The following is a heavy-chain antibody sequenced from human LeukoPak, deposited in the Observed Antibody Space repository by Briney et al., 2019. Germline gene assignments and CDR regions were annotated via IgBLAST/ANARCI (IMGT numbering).Heavy chain of an antibody. CDR1: GFTFSSYA. V-gene: IGHV3-23*01. D-gene: IGHD5-18*01. Sequence: PGGSLRLSCAASGFTFSSYAMSWVRQAPGKGLEWVSAISGSGGSTYYADSVKGRFTISRDNSKNTLYLQMNSLIAEDTAVYYCAKGYSYGYGYYMDVWGKGTTVTVSS. CDR3: AKGYSYGYGYYMDV. CDR2: ISGSGGST. J-gene: IGHJ6*03.